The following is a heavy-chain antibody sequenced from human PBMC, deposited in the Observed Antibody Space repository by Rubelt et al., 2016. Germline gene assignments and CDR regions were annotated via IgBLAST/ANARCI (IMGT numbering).Heavy chain of an antibody. V-gene: IGHV4-39*01. CDR1: GGSISSSSYY. CDR3: ARGYDYYGSGRVDAFDI. CDR2: IYYSGST. Sequence: QLQLQESGPGLVKPSETPSLTCTVSGGSISSSSYYWGWIRQPPGKGLEWIGSIYYSGSTYYNPSLKSRVTISVYTSKNQFSLKLSSVTAADTAVYYCARGYDYYGSGRVDAFDIWGQGTMVTVSS. D-gene: IGHD3-10*01. J-gene: IGHJ3*02.